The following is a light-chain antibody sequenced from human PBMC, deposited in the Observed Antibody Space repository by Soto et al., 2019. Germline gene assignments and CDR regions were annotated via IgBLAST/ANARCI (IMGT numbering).Light chain of an antibody. V-gene: IGKV3-15*01. CDR1: QSVSSN. CDR3: QQYNNWPPIT. Sequence: EIVMTQSPATLSGSPGERDNLSCRASQSVSSNYLAWYQQKPGQAPRLIIYGASSRATGVPARFSGSGSGTEFTLTISSLQSEDFGVYYCQQYNNWPPITFGQGTRLEI. J-gene: IGKJ5*01. CDR2: GAS.